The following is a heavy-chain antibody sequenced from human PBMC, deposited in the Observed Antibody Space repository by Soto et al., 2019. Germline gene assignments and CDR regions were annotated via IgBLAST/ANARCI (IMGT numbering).Heavy chain of an antibody. CDR1: GFSFSTAW. J-gene: IGHJ4*02. CDR3: STWGGY. D-gene: IGHD3-16*01. Sequence: EVQLVESGGGLVKPGGSLRLSCAASGFSFSTAWMSWVRQAPGKGLEWVGRIKTATEGGTTNFAAPVKGRFTISRDDSKNMLYLQMNSLKTDDPAVYYCSTWGGYWGQGTLVTVSS. V-gene: IGHV3-15*06. CDR2: IKTATEGGTT.